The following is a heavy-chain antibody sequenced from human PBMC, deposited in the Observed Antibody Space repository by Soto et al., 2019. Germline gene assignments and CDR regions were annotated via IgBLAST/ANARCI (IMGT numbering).Heavy chain of an antibody. Sequence: EVQLLESGGGLVQPGGSLRLSCAAPGFTFSNYVMNWVRQAPGKGLEWVSVISGSGGSTYYADSVKGRFTISRDNSKNTLYLQMNSLRGEDTAVYYFARRSSGWYFDYWGQGTLVTVSS. CDR2: ISGSGGST. D-gene: IGHD6-19*01. CDR3: ARRSSGWYFDY. V-gene: IGHV3-23*01. CDR1: GFTFSNYV. J-gene: IGHJ4*02.